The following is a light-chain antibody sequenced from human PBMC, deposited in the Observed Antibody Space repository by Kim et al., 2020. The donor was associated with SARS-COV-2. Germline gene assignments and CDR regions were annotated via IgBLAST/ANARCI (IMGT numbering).Light chain of an antibody. CDR3: TSYTTSTTWV. V-gene: IGLV2-14*03. Sequence: GQSNTISCTGTSSDIGTYNYVAWYQQHPGKVPKVMIYDVTKRPSGVSDRFSGSKSANTASLTISGLQAEDEADYYCTSYTTSTTWVIGGGTQLTVL. CDR2: DVT. J-gene: IGLJ3*02. CDR1: SSDIGTYNY.